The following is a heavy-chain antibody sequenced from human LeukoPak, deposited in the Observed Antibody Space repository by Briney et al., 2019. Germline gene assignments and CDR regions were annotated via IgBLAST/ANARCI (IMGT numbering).Heavy chain of an antibody. CDR1: GYTFTKYL. D-gene: IGHD1-20*01. CDR2: INPNGDAT. J-gene: IGHJ5*02. Sequence: ASVKVSCKTSGYTFTKYLIHWVRQAPGQGLEWVGTINPNGDATNYAPRLQGRLTLTQDTSTSTVYMELRGLTPNDTAVYYCARPLFCAFDNCGYWLDPWGPGTLVTVSS. CDR3: ARPLFCAFDNCGYWLDP. V-gene: IGHV1-46*01.